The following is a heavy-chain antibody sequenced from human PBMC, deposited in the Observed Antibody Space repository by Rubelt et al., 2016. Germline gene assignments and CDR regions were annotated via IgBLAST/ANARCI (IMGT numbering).Heavy chain of an antibody. Sequence: VEFGGGLAQPGGSLRLSCAASGFTFSSYGMSWVRQAPGEGPEWVSSLSGGAHASYYGESVKGRFTISRDNSKNMLFLQMNSLRAEDTAIYYCAKIGKLAWCGELSAWGQGTLITVSS. CDR2: LSGGAHAS. CDR3: AKIGKLAWCGELSA. V-gene: IGHV3-23*04. J-gene: IGHJ5*01. D-gene: IGHD3-10*01. CDR1: GFTFSSYG.